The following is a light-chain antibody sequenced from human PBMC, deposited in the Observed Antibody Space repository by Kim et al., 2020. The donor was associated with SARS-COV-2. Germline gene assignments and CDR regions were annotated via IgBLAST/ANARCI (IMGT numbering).Light chain of an antibody. CDR3: QQYNNWLT. CDR2: GAS. V-gene: IGKV3-15*01. J-gene: IGKJ4*01. CDR1: QIVSSN. Sequence: SVSPGERAPLSCRASQIVSSNLAWYQQKPGQAPRLLIYGASTRATGIPARFSGSGSGTEFTLTISSLQSEDFAVYYCQQYNNWLTFGGGTKVDIK.